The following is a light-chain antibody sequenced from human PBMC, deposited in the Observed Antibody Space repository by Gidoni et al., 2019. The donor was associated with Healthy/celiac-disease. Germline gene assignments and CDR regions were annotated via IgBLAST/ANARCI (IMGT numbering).Light chain of an antibody. CDR2: DVS. Sequence: QSALTQPASVSGSPGQSLTISCTGTSSDVGGYNYVSWYQQPPGKAPKLMIYDVSNRPPGVSNRFSGSKSGNTASLTISGLQAEDEADYYCSSYTSSSTRVFGGGTKLTVL. J-gene: IGLJ3*02. CDR3: SSYTSSSTRV. CDR1: SSDVGGYNY. V-gene: IGLV2-14*03.